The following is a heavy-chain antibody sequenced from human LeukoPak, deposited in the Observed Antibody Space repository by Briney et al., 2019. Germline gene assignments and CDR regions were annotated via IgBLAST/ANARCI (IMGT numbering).Heavy chain of an antibody. Sequence: PGGSLRLSCAASGFIFSSYGMHWVRQAPGKGLEWVALMAGDGHNIYYADSVRGRFTISRDNSKDTLYLQMNSLRAEDTAVYYCAKLSSGSRIDYWAQEPRVTVPS. J-gene: IGHJ4*02. V-gene: IGHV3-30*18. CDR3: AKLSSGSRIDY. D-gene: IGHD5-12*01. CDR2: MAGDGHNI. CDR1: GFIFSSYG.